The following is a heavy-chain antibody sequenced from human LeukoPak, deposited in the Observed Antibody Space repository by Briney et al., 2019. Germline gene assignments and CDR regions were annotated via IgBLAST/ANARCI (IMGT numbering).Heavy chain of an antibody. J-gene: IGHJ3*02. CDR1: GVSISSYY. CDR2: IYYSGNT. CDR3: AGGGGDRWGAFDI. Sequence: SETLSLTCTVSGVSISSYYWSWIRQPPGKGLEWIGYIYYSGNTNYNPSLKSRVTISVDTSKNQFSLKLSSVTAADTAVYYCAGGGGDRWGAFDIWGQGTMITVSS. V-gene: IGHV4-59*01. D-gene: IGHD2-21*02.